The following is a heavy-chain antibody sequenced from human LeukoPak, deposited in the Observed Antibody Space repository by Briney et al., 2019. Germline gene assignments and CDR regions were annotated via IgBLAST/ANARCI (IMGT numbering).Heavy chain of an antibody. Sequence: GGSLRLSCAASGFTFSRYWMSWVRQAPGKGLEWVASINQDGSEKYYADSVKGRFTISRDNAKESVSLQMNSLRAEDTAIYYCSAILYHWGQGTLVTVSS. D-gene: IGHD2-2*01. CDR1: GFTFSRYW. J-gene: IGHJ4*01. CDR3: SAILYH. CDR2: INQDGSEK. V-gene: IGHV3-7*01.